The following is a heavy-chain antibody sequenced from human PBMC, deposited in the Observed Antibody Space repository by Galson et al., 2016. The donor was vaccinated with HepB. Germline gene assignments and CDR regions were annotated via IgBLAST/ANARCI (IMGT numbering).Heavy chain of an antibody. D-gene: IGHD4-23*01. CDR1: GGSISPFF. CDR3: ARSYGGYAFDI. J-gene: IGHJ3*02. CDR2: IYYSGTT. V-gene: IGHV4-59*01. Sequence: ETLSLTCTVSGGSISPFFWSWIRQPPGKGLEWIAYIYYSGTTNYNPSLNSRVTISLDTSKSQFSLNVTSVTAADTAVYYCARSYGGYAFDIWGQGTMVTVSS.